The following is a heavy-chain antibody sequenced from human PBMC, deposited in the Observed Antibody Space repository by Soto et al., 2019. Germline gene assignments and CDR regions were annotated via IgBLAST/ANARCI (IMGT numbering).Heavy chain of an antibody. CDR2: IIPILGIA. V-gene: IGHV1-69*02. CDR3: ARAYSGYDHQGPIAY. Sequence: GASVKVSCKASGGTFSSYTISWVRQAPGQGLEWMGRIIPILGIANYAQKFQGRVTITADKSTSTAYMELSSLRSEDTAVYYCARAYSGYDHQGPIAYWGQGTLVSVSS. D-gene: IGHD5-12*01. J-gene: IGHJ4*02. CDR1: GGTFSSYT.